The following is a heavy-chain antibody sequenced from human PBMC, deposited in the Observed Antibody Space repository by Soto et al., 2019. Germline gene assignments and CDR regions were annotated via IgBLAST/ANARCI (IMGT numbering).Heavy chain of an antibody. CDR2: INHSGST. Sequence: PSETLSLTCTVSGGSISSSSYYWGWIRQHPGKGLEWIGEINHSGSTNYNPSLKSRVTISVDTSKNQFSLKLSSVTAADTAVYYCARAYGGNSGVFDYWGQGTLVTVSS. J-gene: IGHJ4*02. D-gene: IGHD4-17*01. CDR3: ARAYGGNSGVFDY. V-gene: IGHV4-39*07. CDR1: GGSISSSSYY.